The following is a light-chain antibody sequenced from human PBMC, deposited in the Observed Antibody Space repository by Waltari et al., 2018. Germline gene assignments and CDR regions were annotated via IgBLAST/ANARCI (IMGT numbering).Light chain of an antibody. J-gene: IGLJ2*01. CDR1: RSNIGNNV. CDR3: SAWDDSLNGPV. Sequence: QSVLTQPPSVSEAPRQRVTISCSGSRSNIGNNVVNWYQQLPGKAPKPLIYYDDLLPSGVSDRFSGSKYGTAASLDISGLQSEDGADYYCSAWDDSLNGPVFGGGTKLTVL. V-gene: IGLV1-36*01. CDR2: YDD.